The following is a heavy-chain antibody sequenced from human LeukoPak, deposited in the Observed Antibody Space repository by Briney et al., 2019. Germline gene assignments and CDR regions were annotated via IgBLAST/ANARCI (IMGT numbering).Heavy chain of an antibody. CDR2: IYYSGST. CDR3: VNYYDSSDYQQPNHFDY. V-gene: IGHV4-39*01. Sequence: PSETLSLTRTVSGGSISSSSYYWGWIRQPPGKGLDWIGSIYYSGSTYYNPSLKSRFTISVDTSKNQFSLKLSSVTAADTAVYYCVNYYDSSDYQQPNHFDYWGQGTLVTVSS. J-gene: IGHJ4*02. CDR1: GGSISSSSYY. D-gene: IGHD3-22*01.